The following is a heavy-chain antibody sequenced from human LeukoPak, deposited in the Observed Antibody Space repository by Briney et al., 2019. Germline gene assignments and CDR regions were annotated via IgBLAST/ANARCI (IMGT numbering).Heavy chain of an antibody. CDR2: TYYRSKWYN. V-gene: IGHV6-1*01. Sequence: SQTLSLTCAISGDSVSSNSAAWNWIRQSPSRGLEWLGRTYYRSKWYNDYAVSVKSRITINPDTSKNQFSLQLNSVTPEDTAVYYCARKTYYYGSGSYYNWFDPWGQGTLVTVSS. CDR1: GDSVSSNSAA. CDR3: ARKTYYYGSGSYYNWFDP. J-gene: IGHJ5*02. D-gene: IGHD3-10*01.